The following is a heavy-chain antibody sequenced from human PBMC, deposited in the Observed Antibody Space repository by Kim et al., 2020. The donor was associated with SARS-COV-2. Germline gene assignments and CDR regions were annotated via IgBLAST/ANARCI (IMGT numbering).Heavy chain of an antibody. Sequence: GGSLRLSCAASGFTVSSNYMSWVRQAPGKGLEWVSVIYSGGSTYYADSVKGRFTISRDNSKNTLYLQMNSLRAEDTAVYYCARDRFMVRGPPLGMDVWGQGTTVTVSS. CDR3: ARDRFMVRGPPLGMDV. D-gene: IGHD3-10*01. V-gene: IGHV3-53*01. CDR2: IYSGGST. J-gene: IGHJ6*02. CDR1: GFTVSSNY.